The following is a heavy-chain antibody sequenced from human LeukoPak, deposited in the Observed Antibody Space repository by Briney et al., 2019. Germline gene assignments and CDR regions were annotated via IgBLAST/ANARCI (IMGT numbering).Heavy chain of an antibody. D-gene: IGHD5-18*01. CDR2: IWYDGSNK. J-gene: IGHJ3*02. Sequence: GGSLRLSCAASGFTFSSYGMHWVRQAPGKGLEWVAVIWYDGSNKYYADSVKGRFTISRDNSKNTLYLQMNSLRAEDTAVYYRAREKMVTPRGGAFDIWGQGTMVTVSS. CDR1: GFTFSSYG. CDR3: AREKMVTPRGGAFDI. V-gene: IGHV3-33*01.